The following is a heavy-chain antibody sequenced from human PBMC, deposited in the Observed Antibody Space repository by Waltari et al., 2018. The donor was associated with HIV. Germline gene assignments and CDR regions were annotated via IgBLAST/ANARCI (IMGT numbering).Heavy chain of an antibody. CDR2: IYYSGCT. D-gene: IGHD1-26*01. Sequence: QFQLQESGPGLVKPSQTLSLTCTVSGGPISSGGYFWSWIRQHPGQGLEWIGYIYYSGCTYYNPSLKSRVTISVDTSKNQFSLKLSSVTAPDTAVYYCAREVWGALGGYFDYWGQGTLVTVSS. J-gene: IGHJ4*02. CDR1: GGPISSGGYF. V-gene: IGHV4-31*03. CDR3: AREVWGALGGYFDY.